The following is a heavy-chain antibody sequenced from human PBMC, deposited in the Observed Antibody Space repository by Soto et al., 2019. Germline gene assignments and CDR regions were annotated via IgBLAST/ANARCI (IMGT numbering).Heavy chain of an antibody. CDR2: ISYSGSS. Sequence: QVQLRESGPGLVKPSQTLSLTCTVSGGSISSGSYYWSWIRQSPGKGLEWIGFISYSGSSYYKPSLKSRPTISLDTSKNQFSLNLNSVTAADTAVYYCARVTRTPTPGTGCVDYWGQGTLVTVSS. V-gene: IGHV4-30-4*01. CDR1: GGSISSGSYY. D-gene: IGHD6-13*01. CDR3: ARVTRTPTPGTGCVDY. J-gene: IGHJ4*02.